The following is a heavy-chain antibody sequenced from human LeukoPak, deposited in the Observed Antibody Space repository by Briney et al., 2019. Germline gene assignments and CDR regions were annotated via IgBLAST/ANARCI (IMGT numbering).Heavy chain of an antibody. V-gene: IGHV3-23*01. CDR1: GFTFSSYA. CDR2: ISGSVDST. J-gene: IGHJ3*02. Sequence: GGSLRLSCAASGFTFSSYAMSWVRQAPGKGLEWVSTISGSVDSTYYADSVKGRFTISRDSSNNTLYLQMNSLRAEDTAVYYCARSYYDFWSGYYTGNAFDIWGQGTMVTVSS. D-gene: IGHD3-3*01. CDR3: ARSYYDFWSGYYTGNAFDI.